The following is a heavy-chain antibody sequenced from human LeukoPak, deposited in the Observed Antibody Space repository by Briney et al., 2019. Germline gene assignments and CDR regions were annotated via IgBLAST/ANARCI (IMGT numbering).Heavy chain of an antibody. J-gene: IGHJ4*02. D-gene: IGHD3-10*01. CDR3: ARDRVYGSGSSXY. Sequence: TXXWXXWVRQVPGKGLVWVSRINGDGSGTNHADSVKGRFTISRDNAKNTLYLQMNSLRVEDTAVYYCARDRVYGSGSSXYWGXXT. V-gene: IGHV3-74*01. CDR2: INGDGSGT. CDR1: TXXW.